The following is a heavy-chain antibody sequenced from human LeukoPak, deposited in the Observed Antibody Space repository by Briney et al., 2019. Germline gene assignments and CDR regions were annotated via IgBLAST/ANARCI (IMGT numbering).Heavy chain of an antibody. V-gene: IGHV4-39*07. CDR3: ARDRVDTAMIYFDY. J-gene: IGHJ4*02. D-gene: IGHD5-18*01. CDR1: GASISSNDYY. Sequence: SETLSLTCTVSGASISSNDYYWGWVRQPPGKGLEWIATIYYTGSTYYNPALKSRLPISLDTSKNQFSLKLSSVTAADTAVYYCARDRVDTAMIYFDYWGQGALVTVSS. CDR2: IYYTGST.